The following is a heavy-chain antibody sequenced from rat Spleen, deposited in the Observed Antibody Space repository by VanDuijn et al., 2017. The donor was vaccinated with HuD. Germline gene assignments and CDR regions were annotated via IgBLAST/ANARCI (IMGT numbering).Heavy chain of an antibody. CDR2: VSSGGNT. CDR3: ARGGFDY. CDR1: GFSLTSNG. V-gene: IGHV2S8*01. Sequence: QVQLKESGPGLVQPSQTLSLTCTVSGFSLTSNGVSWVLQPPGKGLEWLAAVSSGGNTYYNSALKSRLSISRDTSKSQVCLKMNSLQTEDIATYYCARGGFDYWGQGVMVTVSS. J-gene: IGHJ2*01.